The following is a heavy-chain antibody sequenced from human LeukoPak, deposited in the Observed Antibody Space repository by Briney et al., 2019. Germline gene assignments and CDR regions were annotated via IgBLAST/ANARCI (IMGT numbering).Heavy chain of an antibody. J-gene: IGHJ4*02. D-gene: IGHD1-26*01. CDR1: GFTFSSYA. CDR2: ISASGSST. Sequence: GGSLSLSCAPSGFTFSSYAMTWVRQAPGQGLEWVSAISASGSSTYYADSVKGRFTISRDNSKNTLYLQMNSLRAEDTAIYYCAKEYTGTFSPFPSYFDNWGQGTLVTVSS. CDR3: AKEYTGTFSPFPSYFDN. V-gene: IGHV3-23*01.